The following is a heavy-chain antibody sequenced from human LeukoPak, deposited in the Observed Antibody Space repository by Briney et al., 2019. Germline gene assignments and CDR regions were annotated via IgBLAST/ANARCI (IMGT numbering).Heavy chain of an antibody. V-gene: IGHV4-59*01. CDR1: GGSISSYY. D-gene: IGHD3-10*01. Sequence: PSETLSLTCTVSGGSISSYYWSWIRQPPGKGLEWIGYIYYSGSTNYNPSLKSRVTISVDTSKNQFSLKLSSVTAADTAVYYCARTYGSGSYYFPDYWGQGTLVTVSS. CDR2: IYYSGST. CDR3: ARTYGSGSYYFPDY. J-gene: IGHJ4*02.